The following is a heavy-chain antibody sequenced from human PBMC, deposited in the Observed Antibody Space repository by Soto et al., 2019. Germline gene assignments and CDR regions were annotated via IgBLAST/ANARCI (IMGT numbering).Heavy chain of an antibody. CDR1: GFTFSTYA. CDR3: ARALPRYCSAVSCHPDS. J-gene: IGHJ4*02. V-gene: IGHV3-30-3*01. Sequence: QVQLVESGGGVVQPGRSLRLSCAASGFTFSTYAMHWVRQAPGKGLAWVAIISYHGSNKYDADSVKGRFTISRDDPNNTLYLQMSSRSPDDTGGYYSARALPRYCSAVSCHPDSRGQGTLVTVSS. CDR2: ISYHGSNK. D-gene: IGHD2-15*01.